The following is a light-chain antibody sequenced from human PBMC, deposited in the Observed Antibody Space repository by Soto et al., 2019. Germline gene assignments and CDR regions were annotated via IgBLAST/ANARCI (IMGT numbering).Light chain of an antibody. J-gene: IGKJ4*01. Sequence: EIVMTQSPATLSVSPGERATLSCRASQSVSSNLAWYQQTPGQTPKLLIYVASTRATGIPARFSGSGSETEFTLTISSLQSEDFAVYYCQQYNVWPLTFGGGTEVEFK. CDR2: VAS. V-gene: IGKV3-15*01. CDR3: QQYNVWPLT. CDR1: QSVSSN.